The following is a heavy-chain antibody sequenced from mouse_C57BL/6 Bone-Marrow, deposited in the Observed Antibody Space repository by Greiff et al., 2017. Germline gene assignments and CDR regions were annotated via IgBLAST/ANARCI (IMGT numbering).Heavy chain of an antibody. V-gene: IGHV1-76*01. D-gene: IGHD4-1*01. J-gene: IGHJ3*01. Sequence: QVQLQQSGAELVRPGASVKLSCKASGYTFTDYYINWVKQRPGQGLEWIARIYPGSGNTYYNEKFKGKATLTAEKSSSTAYMQLSSLTSEDSAVYFCARVTGRSWFAYWGQGTLVTVSA. CDR2: IYPGSGNT. CDR3: ARVTGRSWFAY. CDR1: GYTFTDYY.